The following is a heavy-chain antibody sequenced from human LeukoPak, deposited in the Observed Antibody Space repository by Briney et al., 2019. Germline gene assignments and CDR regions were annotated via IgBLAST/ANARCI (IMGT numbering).Heavy chain of an antibody. V-gene: IGHV3-33*06. D-gene: IGHD4-11*01. CDR3: AKDAQRGFDYSNSLEN. J-gene: IGHJ4*02. CDR2: IWNDGSSQ. Sequence: GMSLRLSCVAPKFTFSHFGMRWVLQAPGKGLEWVAVIWNDGSSQYYADSVKGRFTVSRDNSQNTVYLQMNSLRPEDTAVYYCAKDAQRGFDYSNSLENWGQGTLVTVSS. CDR1: KFTFSHFG.